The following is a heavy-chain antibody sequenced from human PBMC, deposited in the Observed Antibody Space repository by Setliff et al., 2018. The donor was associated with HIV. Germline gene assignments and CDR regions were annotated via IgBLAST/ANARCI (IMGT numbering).Heavy chain of an antibody. CDR2: IYYTGFA. CDR3: TREGRGDPAMATTRIDY. Sequence: SETLSLTCSVSGDSISSGSYFWGWIRQTPGKGQEWIGNIYYTGFAYYNPSLMSRVTISLDTSKTHFFLNLTSVTDADTAVYFCTREGRGDPAMATTRIDYWGQGKLVTVSS. D-gene: IGHD1-1*01. V-gene: IGHV4-39*02. CDR1: GDSISSGSYF. J-gene: IGHJ4*02.